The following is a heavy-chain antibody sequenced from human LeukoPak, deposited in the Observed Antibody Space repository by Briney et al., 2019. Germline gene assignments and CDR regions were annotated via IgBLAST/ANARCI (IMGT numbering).Heavy chain of an antibody. Sequence: GGSLRLSCAASGFTFSSYWMSWVRQAPGKGLEWVANIKQDGSEKYYVDSVKGRFTISRDNSKNTLYLQMNSLRAEDTAVYYCAKTRPLDSSSWSHGDYWGQGTLVTVSS. CDR2: IKQDGSEK. V-gene: IGHV3-7*03. CDR1: GFTFSSYW. D-gene: IGHD6-13*01. CDR3: AKTRPLDSSSWSHGDY. J-gene: IGHJ4*02.